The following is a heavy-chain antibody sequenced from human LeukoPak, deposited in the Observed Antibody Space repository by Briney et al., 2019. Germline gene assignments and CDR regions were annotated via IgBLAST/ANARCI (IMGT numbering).Heavy chain of an antibody. Sequence: SETLSLTCTVSGGSMNNYYWNWIRQPAGKGLEWIGYIYYSGSTNYNPSLKSRVTISVHTSKNQFSLKLSSVTAADTAVYYCARHSLYNWNDADAFDIWGQGTMVTVSS. D-gene: IGHD1-20*01. V-gene: IGHV4-59*08. CDR2: IYYSGST. CDR3: ARHSLYNWNDADAFDI. CDR1: GGSMNNYY. J-gene: IGHJ3*02.